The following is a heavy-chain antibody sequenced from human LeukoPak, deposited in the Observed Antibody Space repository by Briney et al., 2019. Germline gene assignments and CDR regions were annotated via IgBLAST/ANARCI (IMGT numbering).Heavy chain of an antibody. CDR1: GFTVSGTH. CDR3: ARDQAASGGGLDS. J-gene: IGHJ4*02. D-gene: IGHD3-16*01. V-gene: IGHV3-53*01. CDR2: IYTGGTT. Sequence: GGSLRLSCAASGFTVSGTHMSWVRQAPGKGLEWVSAIYTGGTTYYSDSVEGRFTISRDKSKNTLYPQMDSLRAEDTAVYYCARDQAASGGGLDSWGQGTLVTVSS.